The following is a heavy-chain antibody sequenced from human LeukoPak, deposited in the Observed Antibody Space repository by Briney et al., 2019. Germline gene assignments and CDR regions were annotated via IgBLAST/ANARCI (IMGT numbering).Heavy chain of an antibody. CDR2: MNPNSGNT. CDR3: ARGIVATIGADY. V-gene: IGHV1-8*01. CDR1: GYTFTSYD. D-gene: IGHD5-12*01. Sequence: ASVEVSCKASGYTFTSYDINWVRQATGQGLEWMGWMNPNSGNTGYAQKFQGRITMTRNTSISTAYMELSSLRSEDTAVYYCARGIVATIGADYWGQGTLVTVSS. J-gene: IGHJ4*02.